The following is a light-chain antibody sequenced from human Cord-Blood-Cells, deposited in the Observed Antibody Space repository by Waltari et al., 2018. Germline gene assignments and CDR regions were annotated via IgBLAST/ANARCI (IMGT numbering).Light chain of an antibody. CDR3: GADHGSGSNFVRV. Sequence: QPVLTQPPSASASLGASVTLTCTLSSGYSNYKVDWYQQRPGKGPRFVMRVGTGGIVGSKGDGIPDLCSVLGSGLNRYLTIKNIQEEDESDYHCGADHGSGSNFVRVFGGGTKLTVL. CDR1: SGYSNYK. J-gene: IGLJ3*02. CDR2: VGTGGIVG. V-gene: IGLV9-49*01.